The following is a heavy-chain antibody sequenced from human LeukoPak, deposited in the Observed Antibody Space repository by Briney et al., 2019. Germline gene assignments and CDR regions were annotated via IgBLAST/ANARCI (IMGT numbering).Heavy chain of an antibody. J-gene: IGHJ6*03. V-gene: IGHV1-18*01. CDR2: ISAYNGNT. CDR1: GYTFTSYG. CDR3: ARPSGYRNYYYMDV. D-gene: IGHD5-12*01. Sequence: EASMKVSCKASGYTFTSYGISWVRQAPGQGLEWMGWISAYNGNTNYAQKLQGRVTMPTDTSTSTAYMELRSLRSDDTAVYYCARPSGYRNYYYMDVWGKGTTVTVSS.